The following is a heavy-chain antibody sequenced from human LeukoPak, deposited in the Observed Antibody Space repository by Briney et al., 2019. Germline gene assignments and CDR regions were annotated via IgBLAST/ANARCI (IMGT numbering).Heavy chain of an antibody. D-gene: IGHD2-2*01. V-gene: IGHV4-34*01. J-gene: IGHJ6*02. CDR3: ARRSAPCSSTSCYDYYYGMDV. Sequence: SETLSLTCTVSGGSISSYYWSWIRQPPGKGLEWIGEINHSGSTNYNPSLKSRVTISVDTSKNQFSLKLSSVTAADTAVYYCARRSAPCSSTSCYDYYYGMDVWGQGTTVTVSS. CDR2: INHSGST. CDR1: GGSISSYY.